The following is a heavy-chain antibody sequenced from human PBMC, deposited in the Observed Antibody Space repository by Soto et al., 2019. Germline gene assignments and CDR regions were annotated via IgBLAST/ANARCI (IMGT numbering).Heavy chain of an antibody. D-gene: IGHD3-22*01. J-gene: IGHJ4*02. CDR1: GFTFSSYS. CDR3: ATEKHYFDTGGYYY. Sequence: EVQLVESGVGLVKPGGSLRPSCAASGFTFSSYSMNWVRQAPGKRLEWGSSISSSSSYIYYTHSVKGRFTIARDYVKNALYLKTNSLSAEDTGVYYCATEKHYFDTGGYYYWGQGNLVTVAS. V-gene: IGHV3-21*01. CDR2: ISSSSSYI.